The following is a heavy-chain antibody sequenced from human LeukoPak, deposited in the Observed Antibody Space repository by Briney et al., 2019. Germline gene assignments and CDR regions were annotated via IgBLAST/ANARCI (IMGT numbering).Heavy chain of an antibody. D-gene: IGHD4-23*01. CDR2: MDQDGSEI. CDR3: ARDRGYSTFDS. CDR1: GFTFGGYW. J-gene: IGHJ4*02. V-gene: IGHV3-7*01. Sequence: GGSLRISCAGSGFTFGGYWMSWVRRAPGKGPEWVANMDQDGSEINYLDSVKGRFTISRDNAKNALYLWMNSLRADDTAVYYCARDRGYSTFDSWGQGVLVTVSS.